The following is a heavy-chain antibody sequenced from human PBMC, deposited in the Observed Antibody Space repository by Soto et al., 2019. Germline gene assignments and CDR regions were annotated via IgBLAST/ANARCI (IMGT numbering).Heavy chain of an antibody. D-gene: IGHD4-4*01. CDR2: IYPGDSDT. V-gene: IGHV5-51*01. J-gene: IGHJ6*02. CDR3: ARLPPTVTNYYYYGMDV. Sequence: GESLKISCKGSGYSFTSYWIGWVRQMPGKGLEWMGIIYPGDSDTRYSPSFQGQVTISADKSISTAYLQWSSLKASDTAMYYCARLPPTVTNYYYYGMDVWGQGTTVTVSS. CDR1: GYSFTSYW.